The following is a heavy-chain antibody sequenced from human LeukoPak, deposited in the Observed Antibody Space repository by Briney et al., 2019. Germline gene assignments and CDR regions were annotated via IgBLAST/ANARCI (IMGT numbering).Heavy chain of an antibody. CDR1: GVTFSIYS. CDR2: ISSSSSYI. D-gene: IGHD5-12*01. V-gene: IGHV3-21*01. CDR3: ARGHSGDDH. J-gene: IGHJ4*02. Sequence: PVGSLRLSCAASGVTFSIYSMNWGLQAPGKGLEWVSSISSSSSYIYYADSVKGRFTVSRDNAKNSLYLQVNSLRAEDTAVYYCARGHSGDDHWGQGTLVTVSS.